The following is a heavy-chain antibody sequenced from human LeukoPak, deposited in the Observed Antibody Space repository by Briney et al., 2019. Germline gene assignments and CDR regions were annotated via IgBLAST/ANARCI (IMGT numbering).Heavy chain of an antibody. CDR3: ARHGGSHFLY. D-gene: IGHD1-26*01. V-gene: IGHV4-38-2*01. CDR1: GYSIRSDYY. J-gene: IGHJ4*02. Sequence: SETLSLTCAVSGYSIRSDYYWGWIRQSPGKGLEWIGSIYHSGTTYYNPSLKSRVTISVDTSKNQFSLKLSSVTAADTAVYYCARHGGSHFLYWGQGILVTVSS. CDR2: IYHSGTT.